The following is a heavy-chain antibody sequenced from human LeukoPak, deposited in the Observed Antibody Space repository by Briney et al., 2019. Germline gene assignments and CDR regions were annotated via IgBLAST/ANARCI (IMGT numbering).Heavy chain of an antibody. D-gene: IGHD5-18*01. CDR2: IIPIFGTA. J-gene: IGHJ4*02. CDR3: ARDRGYSYGQLFDY. CDR1: GGTFSSYA. Sequence: GASVKVSCKASGGTFSSYAISWVRQAPGQGLEWMGGIIPIFGTANYAQKFQGRVTITADESTSTAYMELSSLRSEDTAVYYCARDRGYSYGQLFDYWGQGTLVTVSS. V-gene: IGHV1-69*13.